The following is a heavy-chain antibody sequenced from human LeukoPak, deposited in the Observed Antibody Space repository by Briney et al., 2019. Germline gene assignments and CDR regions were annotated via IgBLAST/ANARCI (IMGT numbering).Heavy chain of an antibody. D-gene: IGHD3-10*01. V-gene: IGHV4-59*08. J-gene: IGHJ5*02. CDR2: IYYSGST. CDR1: GGSISGYY. Sequence: SETLSLTCTVSGGSISGYYWSWIRQPPGKGLEWIGYIYYSGSTNYNPSLKSRVTISVDTSKNQFSLKLSSVTAADTAVYYCARHDRLIYGSGKGDWFDPWGQGTLVTVSS. CDR3: ARHDRLIYGSGKGDWFDP.